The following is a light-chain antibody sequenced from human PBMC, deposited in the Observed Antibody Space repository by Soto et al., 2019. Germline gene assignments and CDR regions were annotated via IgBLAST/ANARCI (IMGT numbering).Light chain of an antibody. CDR3: HQRTNWPIT. V-gene: IGKV3-11*01. Sequence: EIVLTQSPGTLSLSPGERATLSCRASQSVSNNYLAWYQQKPGQAPRLLIYDASNRATGIPARFSGSGSGTDFTLTISSLEPEDFAVYYCHQRTNWPITFVQGTRLEIK. J-gene: IGKJ5*01. CDR2: DAS. CDR1: QSVSNNY.